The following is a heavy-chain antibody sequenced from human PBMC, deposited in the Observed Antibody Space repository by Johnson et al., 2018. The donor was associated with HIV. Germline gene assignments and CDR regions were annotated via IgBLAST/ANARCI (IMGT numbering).Heavy chain of an antibody. D-gene: IGHD1-26*01. CDR2: INHDGSEK. J-gene: IGHJ3*02. CDR1: GFMFGTYW. CDR3: ARDSEWELGQEGAFDI. V-gene: IGHV3-7*04. Sequence: VQVLESGGGLVQPGGSRRLSCAASGFMFGTYWMSWVRQGPGKGLEWVGNINHDGSEKYYVGSVKGRFTISRDNTKNSLYLQMNSLRAEDTAVYYCARDSEWELGQEGAFDIWGQGTMVTVSS.